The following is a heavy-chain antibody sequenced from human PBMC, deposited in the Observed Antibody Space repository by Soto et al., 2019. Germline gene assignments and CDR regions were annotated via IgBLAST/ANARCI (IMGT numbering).Heavy chain of an antibody. V-gene: IGHV2-5*02. CDR2: IYWDDDK. J-gene: IGHJ4*02. Sequence: QITLKESGPTLVKHTQTLTLTCTFSGFSLSTSGVGVGWIRQPPGKALQWLALIYWDDDKRYSPSLKSRLTITKDTSKNQVVLTMTDMAPVDTARYYCAHRRSGNWDFDYWGQGTLVTVSS. CDR3: AHRRSGNWDFDY. CDR1: GFSLSTSGVG. D-gene: IGHD7-27*01.